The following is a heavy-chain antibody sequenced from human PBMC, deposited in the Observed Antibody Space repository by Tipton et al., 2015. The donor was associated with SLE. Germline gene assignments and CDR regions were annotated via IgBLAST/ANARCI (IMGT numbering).Heavy chain of an antibody. CDR2: IYTNENT. J-gene: IGHJ2*01. Sequence: TLSLTCIVSGGSISSHYWTWIRQPAGGGLEWIGRIYTNENTNYNPSLKSRVTMSVDTSKNHFSLKLISVTAADTAVYYCAREFLNPVTTVHYYFDLWGRGTLVTVSS. CDR1: GGSISSHY. D-gene: IGHD4-11*01. CDR3: AREFLNPVTTVHYYFDL. V-gene: IGHV4-4*07.